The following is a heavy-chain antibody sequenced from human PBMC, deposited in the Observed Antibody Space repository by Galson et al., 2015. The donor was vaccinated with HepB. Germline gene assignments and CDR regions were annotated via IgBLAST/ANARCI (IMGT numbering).Heavy chain of an antibody. D-gene: IGHD6-19*01. J-gene: IGHJ5*01. V-gene: IGHV4-34*01. CDR3: ARRGLREYSSGWFDY. CDR1: GGSFSGYY. CDR2: INHSGST. Sequence: SETLSLTCAVYGGSFSGYYWSWIRQPPGKGLEWIGEINHSGSTNYNPSLKSRVTISVDTSKNQFSLKLSSVTAADTAVYYCARRGLREYSSGWFDYWGQGTLVTVSS.